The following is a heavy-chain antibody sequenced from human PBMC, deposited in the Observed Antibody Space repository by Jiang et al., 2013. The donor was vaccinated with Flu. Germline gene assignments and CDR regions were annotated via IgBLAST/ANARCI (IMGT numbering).Heavy chain of an antibody. D-gene: IGHD3-3*01. Sequence: QTLSLTCAISGDSVSSNRAAWNWIRQSPSRGLEWLGRTYYRSKWQNDYAVSVKSRITINPDTSKNQFSLQLNSVTPEDTAVYYCARLGEFGVGVDVWGKGTTVIVSS. CDR1: GDSVSSNRAA. CDR3: ARLGEFGVGVDV. V-gene: IGHV6-1*01. CDR2: TYYRSKWQN. J-gene: IGHJ6*04.